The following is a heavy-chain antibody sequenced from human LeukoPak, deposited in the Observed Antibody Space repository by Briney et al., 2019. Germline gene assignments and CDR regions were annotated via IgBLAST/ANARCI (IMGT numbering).Heavy chain of an antibody. CDR2: ISSSGSTI. V-gene: IGHV3-48*03. J-gene: IGHJ4*02. Sequence: PGGSLRLSCAASGFTFSSYEMSWVRQAPGKGLEWVSYISSSGSTIYYADSVKGRFTISRDNAKNSLYLQMNSLRAEDTAVYYCARVGALSSSWLLYWGQGALVTVSS. D-gene: IGHD6-13*01. CDR3: ARVGALSSSWLLY. CDR1: GFTFSSYE.